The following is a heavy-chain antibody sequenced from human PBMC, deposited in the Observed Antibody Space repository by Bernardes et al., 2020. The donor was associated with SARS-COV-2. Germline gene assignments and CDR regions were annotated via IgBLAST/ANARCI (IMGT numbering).Heavy chain of an antibody. D-gene: IGHD2-15*01. CDR3: SSHRTRVVAAPIFDY. Sequence: GGSLRLSCAASGFTFSDYYMSWIRQAPGKGLEWVSYISTTGSTISYADSVKGRFTISRDNAKNSLYLQMSSLRAGDTAVYFCSSHRTRVVAAPIFDYWGPGTLVTVSS. V-gene: IGHV3-11*01. CDR1: GFTFSDYY. J-gene: IGHJ4*02. CDR2: ISTTGSTI.